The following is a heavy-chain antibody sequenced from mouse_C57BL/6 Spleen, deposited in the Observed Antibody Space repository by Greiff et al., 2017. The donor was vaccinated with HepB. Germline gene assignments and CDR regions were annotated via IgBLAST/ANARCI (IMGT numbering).Heavy chain of an antibody. J-gene: IGHJ1*03. CDR2: IHPNSGST. Sequence: QVQLQQPGAELVKPGASVKLSCKASGYTFTSYWMHWVKQRPGQGLEWIGMIHPNSGSTNYNEKFKSKATLTVDKSTSTAYMQLSSLTSEDSAVYYCSIYYGPYWYFDVWGTGTTVTVSS. CDR1: GYTFTSYW. D-gene: IGHD2-1*01. V-gene: IGHV1-64*01. CDR3: SIYYGPYWYFDV.